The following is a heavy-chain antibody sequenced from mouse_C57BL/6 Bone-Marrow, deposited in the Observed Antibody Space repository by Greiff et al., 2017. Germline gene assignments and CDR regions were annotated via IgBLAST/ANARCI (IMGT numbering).Heavy chain of an antibody. V-gene: IGHV1-59*01. J-gene: IGHJ3*01. D-gene: IGHD4-1*01. CDR3: ERHELGRLVAY. CDR2: IDPSASYT. CDR1: GYTFTSYW. Sequence: QVQLQQPGAELVRPGTSVKLSCKASGYTFTSYWMHWVKQRPGQGLEWIGVIDPSASYTSYNQKFKGKATLTADTSSSTAYMQLSMLTSEDSAVYYCERHELGRLVAYWGQGTRVTVSA.